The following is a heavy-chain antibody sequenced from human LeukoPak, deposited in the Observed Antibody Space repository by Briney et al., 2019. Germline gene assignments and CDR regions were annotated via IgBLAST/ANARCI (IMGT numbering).Heavy chain of an antibody. CDR1: GFTFSSYA. CDR3: GRGSWYVWFDP. J-gene: IGHJ5*02. D-gene: IGHD6-13*01. CDR2: ISGSGGST. Sequence: GGSLRLSCAASGFTFSSYAMSWVRQAPGKGLEWVSAISGSGGSTYYADSVKGRFTISRDNSKNTLYLQMNSLGAEDTAVYYCGRGSWYVWFDPWGQGTLVTVSS. V-gene: IGHV3-23*01.